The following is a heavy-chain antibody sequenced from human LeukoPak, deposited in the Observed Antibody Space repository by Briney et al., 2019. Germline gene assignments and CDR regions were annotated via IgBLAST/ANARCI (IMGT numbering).Heavy chain of an antibody. CDR1: GGLLCLGGYL. V-gene: IGHV4-30-2*01. D-gene: IGHD3-3*01. Sequence: SETLSLLCTVSGGLLCLGGYLCPWIRQPPGKVLEWLGYIYHSGSTYYNPSLKSRVTISVDRSKNQFSLKLSSVTAADTAVYYCASFNKGIFGTLDYWGQGALVTVSS. CDR3: ASFNKGIFGTLDY. CDR2: IYHSGST. J-gene: IGHJ4*02.